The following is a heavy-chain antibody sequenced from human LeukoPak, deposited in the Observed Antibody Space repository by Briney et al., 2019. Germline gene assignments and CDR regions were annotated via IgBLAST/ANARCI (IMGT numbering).Heavy chain of an antibody. Sequence: PSETLSLTCTVSSGSLSGNYYGWFRRAPGKGLEWIGSIYYSGSDNYNPSHESRISMSLDTSKNQVSLRLSSVTAADTALYYCARGLVGSQFDTFDVWGQGRMVTVSS. D-gene: IGHD2-15*01. V-gene: IGHV4-59*01. CDR3: ARGLVGSQFDTFDV. J-gene: IGHJ3*01. CDR1: SGSLSGNY. CDR2: IYYSGSD.